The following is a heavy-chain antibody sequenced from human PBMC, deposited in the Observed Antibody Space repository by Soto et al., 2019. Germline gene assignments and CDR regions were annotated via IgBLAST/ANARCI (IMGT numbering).Heavy chain of an antibody. V-gene: IGHV1-2*04. CDR1: GYTFTGYY. D-gene: IGHD2-15*01. CDR2: INPNSGGT. Sequence: ASVKVSCKASGYTFTGYYMHWVRQAPGQGLEWMGWINPNSGGTNYAQKFQGWVTMTRDTSISTAYMELSRLRSDDTAAYYCAKSPNPGSATPSYYGMDVWGLGTTVTVSS. J-gene: IGHJ6*02. CDR3: AKSPNPGSATPSYYGMDV.